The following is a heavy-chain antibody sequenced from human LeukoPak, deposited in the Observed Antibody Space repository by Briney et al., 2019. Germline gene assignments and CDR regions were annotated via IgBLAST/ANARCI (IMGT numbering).Heavy chain of an antibody. Sequence: GGSLKLSCAASGFTFSSYAMSWVRQAPGKGLEWVSAISGSGGSTYYADSVKGRFTISRDNSKNTLYLQMNSLRAEDTAVYYCAKDRDSSSWFDYWGQGTLVTVSS. D-gene: IGHD6-13*01. CDR2: ISGSGGST. CDR3: AKDRDSSSWFDY. J-gene: IGHJ4*02. V-gene: IGHV3-23*01. CDR1: GFTFSSYA.